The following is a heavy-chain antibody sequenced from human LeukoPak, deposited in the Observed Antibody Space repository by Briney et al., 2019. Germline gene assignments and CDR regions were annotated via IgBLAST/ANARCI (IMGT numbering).Heavy chain of an antibody. D-gene: IGHD6-19*01. Sequence: PSQTLSLTCAISGDSVSSINGAWNWVRQSPSRGLEWLGRTYYRSKWYSDYAVPIQGRMSINPDTSKNQFTLHLFSVTPDDTAVYYCARDVATTGWCTFDYWGQGTRATVSS. J-gene: IGHJ4*02. CDR1: GDSVSSINGA. CDR3: ARDVATTGWCTFDY. V-gene: IGHV6-1*01. CDR2: TYYRSKWYS.